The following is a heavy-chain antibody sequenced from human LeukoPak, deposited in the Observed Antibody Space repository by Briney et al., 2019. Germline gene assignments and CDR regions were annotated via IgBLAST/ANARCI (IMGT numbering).Heavy chain of an antibody. CDR2: ISWSSGSI. D-gene: IGHD3-10*01. Sequence: PGGSLRLSCAASGFIFDDYTMHWVRQAPGKGLEWVSGISWSSGSIDYADSMKGRFTISRDNAKKSLYSQMNSLRGEDTAVYYCAKESSGSHPWTFGYWGQGTLVTVSS. CDR1: GFIFDDYT. CDR3: AKESSGSHPWTFGY. V-gene: IGHV3-9*01. J-gene: IGHJ4*02.